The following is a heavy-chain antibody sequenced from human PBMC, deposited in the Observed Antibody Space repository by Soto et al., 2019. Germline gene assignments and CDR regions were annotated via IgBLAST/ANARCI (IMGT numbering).Heavy chain of an antibody. Sequence: SQTRSLTCAISGDRVSSNSAAWTWIRQSPSRGLEWLGRTYYRSKWYNDYAVSVKSRITINPDTSKNQFSLQLNSVTPEDTALYYCARVVVVDYYYYGMDVWGQGTTVTVSS. J-gene: IGHJ6*02. CDR1: GDRVSSNSAA. CDR2: TYYRSKWYN. CDR3: ARVVVVDYYYYGMDV. D-gene: IGHD2-2*01. V-gene: IGHV6-1*01.